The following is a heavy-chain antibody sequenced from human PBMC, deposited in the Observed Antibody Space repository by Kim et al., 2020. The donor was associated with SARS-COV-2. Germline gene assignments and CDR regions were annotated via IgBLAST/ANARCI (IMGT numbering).Heavy chain of an antibody. CDR3: ARGIVAGTGFQH. J-gene: IGHJ1*01. V-gene: IGHV4-31*02. Sequence: YTPSLKSRVTISVDTSKNQFSLKLSSVTAADTAVYYCARGIVAGTGFQHWGQGTLVTVSS. D-gene: IGHD6-19*01.